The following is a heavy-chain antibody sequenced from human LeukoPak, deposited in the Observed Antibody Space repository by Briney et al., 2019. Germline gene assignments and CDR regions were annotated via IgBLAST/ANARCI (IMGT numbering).Heavy chain of an antibody. CDR1: GFTFRSYG. V-gene: IGHV3-30*03. D-gene: IGHD4-17*01. J-gene: IGHJ4*02. CDR2: ISFDGSEK. Sequence: GGSLRLSCAASGFTFRSYGMNWVRQAPGKGLEWVAVISFDGSEKYYADSVKGRFTISRDNSKNTLYLQMNSLRAEDTALYYCARGLTTSDYWGQGTLVTVSS. CDR3: ARGLTTSDY.